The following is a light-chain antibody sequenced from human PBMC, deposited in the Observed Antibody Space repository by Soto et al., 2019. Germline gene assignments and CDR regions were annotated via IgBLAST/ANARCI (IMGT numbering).Light chain of an antibody. CDR1: QDISSA. J-gene: IGKJ3*01. V-gene: IGKV1D-13*01. Sequence: IQMTQSPSSLSASVGDRVTITCQASQDISSALAWYHQTPGRAPKLLIYDASTLESGVPSRFSGSRSGTEFTLTVSSLQPEDFATYYCQQFDDYPLTFGPGTKVDIK. CDR3: QQFDDYPLT. CDR2: DAS.